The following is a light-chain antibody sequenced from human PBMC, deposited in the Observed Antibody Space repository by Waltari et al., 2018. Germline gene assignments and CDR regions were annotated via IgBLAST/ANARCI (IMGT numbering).Light chain of an antibody. CDR1: SSNIGAAHY. Sequence: QSVLPQPPSVSGAPGQSLTLSCPGTSSNIGAAHYVHWYQQFPGRAPKLLISGSRNRPSGVPARFSGSKSGTSASLAITGLQAEDEADYYCQSFDSSLGGVLFGGGTQLTVL. CDR3: QSFDSSLGGVL. J-gene: IGLJ2*01. V-gene: IGLV1-40*01. CDR2: GSR.